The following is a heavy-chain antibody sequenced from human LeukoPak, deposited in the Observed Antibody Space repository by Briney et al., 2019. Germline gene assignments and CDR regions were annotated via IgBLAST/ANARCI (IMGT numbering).Heavy chain of an antibody. CDR3: ARVGAYCTSISCHDY. D-gene: IGHD2-2*01. Sequence: GGSLRLSCAASGFTVSSYVMHWVRQAPGKGLEWVASKSHDGSNAYFADSVRGRFSVSSDNSKNTLYVQMNSLRVEDTAVFYCARVGAYCTSISCHDYWGQGTLVTVSS. CDR2: KSHDGSNA. CDR1: GFTVSSYV. J-gene: IGHJ4*02. V-gene: IGHV3-30*04.